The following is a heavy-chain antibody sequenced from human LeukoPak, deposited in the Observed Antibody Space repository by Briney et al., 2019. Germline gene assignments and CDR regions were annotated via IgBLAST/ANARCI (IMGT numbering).Heavy chain of an antibody. D-gene: IGHD6-13*01. CDR3: AGRQPDY. CDR1: GFTFSSYA. Sequence: GGSLRLSCAASGFTFSSYAMSWVRQAPGKGLEWVSTISGSGGGGTTYYADSVKGRFTISRDNSKNTLYLQMNSLRAEDTAVYYCAGRQPDYWGQGTLVTVSS. V-gene: IGHV3-23*01. J-gene: IGHJ4*02. CDR2: ISGSGGGGTT.